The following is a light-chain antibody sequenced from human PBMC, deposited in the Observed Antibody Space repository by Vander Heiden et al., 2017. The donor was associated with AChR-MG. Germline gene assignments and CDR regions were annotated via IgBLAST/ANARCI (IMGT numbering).Light chain of an antibody. Sequence: EIVLTQSPGTLSLSPGERATLSCRATQTIIGNYLAWYQQKPGRAPRLLLYGTSIRATGIPDRFSGSGSGTDFTLTIDRLEPEDFAVYCCQQDCVSRTFGQGTPVEIK. CDR2: GTS. CDR1: QTIIGNY. CDR3: QQDCVSRT. J-gene: IGKJ1*01. V-gene: IGKV3-20*01.